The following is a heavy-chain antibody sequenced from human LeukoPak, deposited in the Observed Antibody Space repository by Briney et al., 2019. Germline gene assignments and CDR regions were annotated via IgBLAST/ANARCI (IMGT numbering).Heavy chain of an antibody. V-gene: IGHV1-18*01. CDR3: ARACVQPEGYCSSTSVGAFDY. D-gene: IGHD2-2*01. J-gene: IGHJ4*02. CDR1: GYTFTSYG. CDR2: ISAYNGNT. Sequence: ASVKVSCKASGYTFTSYGISWVRQAPGQGLEWMGWISAYNGNTNYAQKLQGRVTMTTDTSTSTAYMELRSLRSDDTAVYYCARACVQPEGYCSSTSVGAFDYWGQGTLVTVSS.